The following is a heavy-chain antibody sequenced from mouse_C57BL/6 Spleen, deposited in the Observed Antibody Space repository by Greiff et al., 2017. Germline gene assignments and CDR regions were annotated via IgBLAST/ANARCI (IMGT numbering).Heavy chain of an antibody. D-gene: IGHD1-1*01. V-gene: IGHV7-3*01. CDR1: GFTFTDYY. J-gene: IGHJ4*01. CDR3: ARYPSYYYGRGYAMDY. CDR2: IRNKANGYTT. Sequence: EVQGVESGGGLVQPGGSLSLSCAASGFTFTDYYMSWVRQPPGKALEWLGFIRNKANGYTTEYSASVKGRFTISRDNSQSILYLQMNALRAEDSATYYCARYPSYYYGRGYAMDYWGQGTSVTVSS.